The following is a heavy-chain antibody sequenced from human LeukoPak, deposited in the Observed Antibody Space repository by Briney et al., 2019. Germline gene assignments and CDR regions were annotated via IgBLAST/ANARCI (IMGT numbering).Heavy chain of an antibody. J-gene: IGHJ6*02. CDR3: AKAFVPYYYGMDV. CDR2: ISGTGDVS. Sequence: PGGSQRLSCAASGFTFSDYSMRWVRQAPGKGLEWVSSISGTGDVSKYADSVKGRFTISRDNSKNTLYLQVNSLRAEETAVYYCAKAFVPYYYGMDVWGQGTTVTVS. D-gene: IGHD2/OR15-2a*01. CDR1: GFTFSDYS. V-gene: IGHV3-23*01.